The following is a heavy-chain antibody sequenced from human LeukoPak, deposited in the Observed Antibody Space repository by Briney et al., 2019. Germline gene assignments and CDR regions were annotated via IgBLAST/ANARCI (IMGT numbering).Heavy chain of an antibody. CDR2: ITWNSVTI. CDR1: GFIFDDYA. CDR3: TDAFDI. Sequence: GGSLRLSCAASGFIFDDYAMHWVRQAPGKGLEWVSGITWNSVTIGYAGSVKGRFTISRDNAKNSLYLQMNSLRAEDTAVYYGTDAFDIWGQGTMVTVSS. D-gene: IGHD6-13*01. J-gene: IGHJ3*02. V-gene: IGHV3-9*01.